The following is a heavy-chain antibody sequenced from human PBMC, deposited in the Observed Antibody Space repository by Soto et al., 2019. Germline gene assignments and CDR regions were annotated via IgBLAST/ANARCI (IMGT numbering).Heavy chain of an antibody. V-gene: IGHV4-59*01. J-gene: IGHJ4*02. D-gene: IGHD6-6*01. CDR2: IYYSGST. Sequence: SETLSLTCTVSGGSISSYYWSWIRLRPGKGLEWIGYIYYSGSTNYNPSLKSRVTISVDTSKNQFSLKLSSGTAADTAVYYCARSPYSSSSYYFDYWGQGTLVAVSS. CDR1: GGSISSYY. CDR3: ARSPYSSSSYYFDY.